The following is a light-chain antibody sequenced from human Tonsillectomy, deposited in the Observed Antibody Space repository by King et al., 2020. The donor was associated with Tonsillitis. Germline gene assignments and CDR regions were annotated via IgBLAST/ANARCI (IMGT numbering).Light chain of an antibody. J-gene: IGLJ3*02. Sequence: RPSGVSNRFSGSKSGNTASLTISGLQAEDEADYYCSSYTISTLGVFGGGTKL. V-gene: IGLV2-14*01. CDR3: SSYTISTLGV.